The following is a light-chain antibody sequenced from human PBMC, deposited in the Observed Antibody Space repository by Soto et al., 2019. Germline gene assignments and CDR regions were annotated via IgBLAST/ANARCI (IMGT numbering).Light chain of an antibody. Sequence: AVLRQPPSASGYIAESATTSYTGTSSDVGGYNYVSWYQQHPGKAPKLMIYEVSKRPSGVPDRFSGSKSGNTASLTVSGLQAEDEADYYCSSYAGSNNVVFGGGTKVTVL. CDR1: SSDVGGYNY. CDR3: SSYAGSNNVV. CDR2: EVS. J-gene: IGLJ2*01. V-gene: IGLV2-8*01.